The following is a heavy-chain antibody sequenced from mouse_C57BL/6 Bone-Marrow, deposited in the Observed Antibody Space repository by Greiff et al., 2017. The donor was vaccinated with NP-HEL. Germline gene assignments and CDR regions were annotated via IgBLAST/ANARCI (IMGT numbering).Heavy chain of an antibody. CDR3: ARWLIYDGYYGEFAY. Sequence: QVQLQQSGPELVQPGASVKISCKASGYAFSSSWMNWVKQRPGKGLEWIGRIYPGDGDTNYNGKFKGKATLTADKSSSTAYMKLSSLTSEDSAVYFCARWLIYDGYYGEFAYWGQGTLVTVSA. D-gene: IGHD2-3*01. J-gene: IGHJ3*01. V-gene: IGHV1-82*01. CDR2: IYPGDGDT. CDR1: GYAFSSSW.